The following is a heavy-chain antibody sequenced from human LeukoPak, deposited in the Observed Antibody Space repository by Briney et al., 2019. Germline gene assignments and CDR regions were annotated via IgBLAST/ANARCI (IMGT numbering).Heavy chain of an antibody. D-gene: IGHD5-18*01. CDR2: IHPIGGGT. Sequence: VASVKISCKASGYTFTDYYMYWVRQAPGQGPECMGVIHPIGGGTTYAQKFQGRVTLTKDTATSTVYIELSSLRSDDTAVYYCARRAMDLAMVTMFFDLWGQGTLLIVSA. CDR3: ARRAMDLAMVTMFFDL. J-gene: IGHJ4*02. V-gene: IGHV1-46*01. CDR1: GYTFTDYY.